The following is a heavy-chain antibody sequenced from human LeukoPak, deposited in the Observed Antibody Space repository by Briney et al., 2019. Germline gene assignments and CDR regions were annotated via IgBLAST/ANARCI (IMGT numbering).Heavy chain of an antibody. CDR2: IHPSGTT. CDR3: TRGVDEYKGGNY. V-gene: IGHV4-34*01. J-gene: IGHJ4*02. Sequence: PSETLSLTCAVYDGSFSGYYWNWIRHSSGKGLEWIGVIHPSGTTYYNPSLRSRVTISTNTSTNQFSLKLTFVTAADTAVYYCTRGVDEYKGGNYWGQGTLVTVSS. D-gene: IGHD2/OR15-2a*01. CDR1: DGSFSGYY.